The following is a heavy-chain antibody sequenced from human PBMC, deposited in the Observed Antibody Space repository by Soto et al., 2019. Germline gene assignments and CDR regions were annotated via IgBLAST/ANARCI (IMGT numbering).Heavy chain of an antibody. CDR3: ARSGYDFWSGYYFL. CDR1: GFTFSSYS. V-gene: IGHV3-21*01. J-gene: IGHJ4*02. Sequence: GGSLRLSCAASGFTFSSYSMNWVRQAPGKGLEWVSSISSSSSYIYYADSVKGRFTISRDNAKNSLYLQMNSLRAEDTAVYYCARSGYDFWSGYYFLWGQGTLVTVSS. CDR2: ISSSSSYI. D-gene: IGHD3-3*01.